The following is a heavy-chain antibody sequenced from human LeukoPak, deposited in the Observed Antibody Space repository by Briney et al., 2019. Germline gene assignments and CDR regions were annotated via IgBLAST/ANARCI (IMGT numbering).Heavy chain of an antibody. V-gene: IGHV3-21*01. D-gene: IGHD3-3*01. CDR2: ISSSSSYI. CDR1: GFTFSSYS. Sequence: GGSLRLSCAASGFTFSSYSMNWVRQAPGKGLEWVSSISSSSSYIYYADSVKGRFTISRDNAKNSLYLQMNSLRAEDTAVYYCARSHYDFWSGYPAVGYYYYMDVWGKGTTVTVSS. J-gene: IGHJ6*03. CDR3: ARSHYDFWSGYPAVGYYYYMDV.